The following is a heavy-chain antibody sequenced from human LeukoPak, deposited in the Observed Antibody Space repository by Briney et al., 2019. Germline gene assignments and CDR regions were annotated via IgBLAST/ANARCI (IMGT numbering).Heavy chain of an antibody. CDR3: ARLLLDFFYDGVFFGGPHLPD. Sequence: SETLSLTCTVSGGSISSYFWTWIRQPPGKGLEYIGYTSYTGITNYNPSLKSRVTISLDTSKNQFYLELTSVTAADTAFYFCARLLLDFFYDGVFFGGPHLPDWGQGTLVTVSS. J-gene: IGHJ4*02. CDR2: TSYTGIT. D-gene: IGHD2-8*01. V-gene: IGHV4-59*01. CDR1: GGSISSYF.